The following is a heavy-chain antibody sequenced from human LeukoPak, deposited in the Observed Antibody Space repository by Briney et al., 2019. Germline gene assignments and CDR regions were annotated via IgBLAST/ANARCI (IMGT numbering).Heavy chain of an antibody. CDR2: INQDGRKE. Sequence: GGSLTLSCVASEFTFGRYWMTWVRQAPGKGLEWVANINQDGRKEHYVDSVKGRFTISRDNAKNFLYLQMNSLRAEDTAVYFCARDTSPYCGDDCYFDAFDLWGQGTMVTVSS. J-gene: IGHJ3*01. CDR3: ARDTSPYCGDDCYFDAFDL. D-gene: IGHD2-21*02. CDR1: EFTFGRYW. V-gene: IGHV3-7*03.